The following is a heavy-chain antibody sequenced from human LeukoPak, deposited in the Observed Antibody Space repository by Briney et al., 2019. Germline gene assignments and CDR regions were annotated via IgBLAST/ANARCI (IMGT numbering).Heavy chain of an antibody. CDR3: ARDSSSWYGVSNNWFDP. Sequence: SQTLSLTCAISGDSVSSNSAAWNWIRQSPSRGLEWLGRTYYRSKWYNDYAVSVKSRITINPDTSKNQFSLQLNSVTPEDTAVYYCARDSSSWYGVSNNWFDPWGQGTLVTVSS. J-gene: IGHJ5*02. CDR1: GDSVSSNSAA. D-gene: IGHD6-13*01. V-gene: IGHV6-1*01. CDR2: TYYRSKWYN.